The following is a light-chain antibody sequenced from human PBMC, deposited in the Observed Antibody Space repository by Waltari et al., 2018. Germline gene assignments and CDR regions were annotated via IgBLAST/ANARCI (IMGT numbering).Light chain of an antibody. Sequence: DVVMTQSQLSLHVTVGQPASIARRTCQSLVYSYGNINLNLFQQRPGQSPRRLSYKVSTRDSGVPDRFSGSGSGTDFTLKISRVEAEDVGVYYCMQGTHWPYTFGQGTKLEIK. CDR3: MQGTHWPYT. V-gene: IGKV2-30*01. CDR2: KVS. J-gene: IGKJ2*01. CDR1: QSLVYSYGNIN.